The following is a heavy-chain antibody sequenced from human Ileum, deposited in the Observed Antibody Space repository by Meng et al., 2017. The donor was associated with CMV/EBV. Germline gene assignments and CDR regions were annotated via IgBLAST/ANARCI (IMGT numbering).Heavy chain of an antibody. CDR3: AKGVGGSTRPHDY. CDR1: GFTFSGYA. J-gene: IGHJ4*02. Sequence: GGSLRPSVTASGFTFSGYAMYWVRQAPGKGLEGVSGISGTSGRTYYADSLEGRFTISRDNSKSTLYLQMNSLRAEDTAMYHCAKGVGGSTRPHDYWGQGTMVTVSS. V-gene: IGHV3-23*01. CDR2: ISGTSGRT. D-gene: IGHD5/OR15-5a*01.